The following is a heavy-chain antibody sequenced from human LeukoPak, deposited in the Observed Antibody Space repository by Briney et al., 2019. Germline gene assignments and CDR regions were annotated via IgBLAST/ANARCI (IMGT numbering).Heavy chain of an antibody. CDR2: ISYDGSNK. J-gene: IGHJ6*02. V-gene: IGHV3-30*18. CDR3: AKRPVDYGMDV. D-gene: IGHD1-14*01. Sequence: GGSLRLSCTASGFTFSNYAMHWVRQAPGKGLEWVAVISYDGSNKYYADSVKGRFTISRDISKNTLYLQMNSLRAEDTAVYYCAKRPVDYGMDVWGQGTTVTVSS. CDR1: GFTFSNYA.